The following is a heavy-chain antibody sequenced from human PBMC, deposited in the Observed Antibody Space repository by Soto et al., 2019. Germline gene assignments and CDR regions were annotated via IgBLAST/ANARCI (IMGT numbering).Heavy chain of an antibody. J-gene: IGHJ5*02. CDR1: GFIFENFG. CDR3: AKNQGVELVPLATVDWFDP. CDR2: ISGSGFKK. V-gene: IGHV3-23*01. D-gene: IGHD1-26*01. Sequence: GGSLRLSCAASGFIFENFGMSWVRQAPGKGLEWISSISGSGFKKYYADSVKGRLTISRDNSKSTVYLELNNLSAEDTAVYHCAKNQGVELVPLATVDWFDPWGQGSVVTVSS.